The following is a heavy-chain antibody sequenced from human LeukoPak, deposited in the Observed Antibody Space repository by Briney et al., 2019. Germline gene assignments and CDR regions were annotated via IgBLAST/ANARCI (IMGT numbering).Heavy chain of an antibody. CDR3: AKAGTFIAVTGRGNAFDI. CDR2: ISDSGGST. D-gene: IGHD6-19*01. J-gene: IGHJ3*02. Sequence: PSETLSLTCAVYGGSFSGYYWSWVRQAPGKGLEWVSGISDSGGSTYYADSVKGRFTVSRDNSKNTLFVQMTSLRAEDTAIYYCAKAGTFIAVTGRGNAFDIWGQGTVVTVSS. CDR1: GGSFSGYY. V-gene: IGHV3-23*01.